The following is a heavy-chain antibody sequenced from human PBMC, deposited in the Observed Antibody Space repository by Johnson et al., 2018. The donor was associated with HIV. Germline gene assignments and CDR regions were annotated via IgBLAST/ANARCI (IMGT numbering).Heavy chain of an antibody. CDR1: GFTFSDYY. Sequence: QMLLVESGGGLVKPGGSLRLSCAASGFTFSDYYMSWIRQAPGKGLEWVSYISSSGSTIYYADSVKGRFTISRDNAKNSLYLQMNSLRVEDTAVYFCARDLVVGDHSTPLTHAFDIWGQGTMVTISS. D-gene: IGHD1-26*01. J-gene: IGHJ3*02. V-gene: IGHV3-11*04. CDR3: ARDLVVGDHSTPLTHAFDI. CDR2: ISSSGSTI.